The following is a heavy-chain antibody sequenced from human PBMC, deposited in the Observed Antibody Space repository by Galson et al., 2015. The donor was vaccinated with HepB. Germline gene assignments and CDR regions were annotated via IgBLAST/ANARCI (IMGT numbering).Heavy chain of an antibody. CDR3: ATDTAMVTDSYYYYGMDV. D-gene: IGHD5-18*01. CDR2: IRSKFNNYAT. J-gene: IGHJ6*02. Sequence: SLRLSCAASGFSFSGSAMHWVRQASGKGLEWVGRIRSKFNNYATAYAESVRGRFTISRDDSMNTAYLQMNSLRAEDTAVYYCATDTAMVTDSYYYYGMDVWGQGTTVTVSS. V-gene: IGHV3-73*01. CDR1: GFSFSGSA.